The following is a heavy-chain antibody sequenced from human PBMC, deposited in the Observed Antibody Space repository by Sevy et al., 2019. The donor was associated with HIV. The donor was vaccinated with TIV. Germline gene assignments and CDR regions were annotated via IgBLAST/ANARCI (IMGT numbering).Heavy chain of an antibody. J-gene: IGHJ4*01. CDR3: AKRGHYDFWSGYYKFDY. Sequence: GGSLRLSCAASGFTFSSYAMSWVRQAPGKGLEWVSAISGSGGSTYYADSVKGRFTISRDNSKNTLYLQMNSLRAEDTAVYYCAKRGHYDFWSGYYKFDYWGHGTLVTVSS. CDR1: GFTFSSYA. CDR2: ISGSGGST. V-gene: IGHV3-23*01. D-gene: IGHD3-3*01.